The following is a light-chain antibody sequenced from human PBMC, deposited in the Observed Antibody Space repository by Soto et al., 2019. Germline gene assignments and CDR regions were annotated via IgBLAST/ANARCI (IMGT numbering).Light chain of an antibody. J-gene: IGKJ1*01. CDR1: QPISSW. Sequence: IQMTQSPSSISASVGDRVTITCRASQPISSWLAWYQQVPGQAPYLLIYPASTLQSGVPSRFSGRGSGTDLTLTINSMQTDDFATYYCQQGYTFPRAFGQGTKVDIK. CDR2: PAS. V-gene: IGKV1-12*01. CDR3: QQGYTFPRA.